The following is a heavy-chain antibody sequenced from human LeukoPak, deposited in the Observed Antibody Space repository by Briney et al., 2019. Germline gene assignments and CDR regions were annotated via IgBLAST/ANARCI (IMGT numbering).Heavy chain of an antibody. CDR3: ARVTLTGYYAFDY. Sequence: GGSLRLSCEASGFTFTSYNMNWVRQAPGKGLEWVSSISSSSSYIYYAESVKGRFTISRDTAKNSLYLQMNSLRADDTAIYYCARVTLTGYYAFDYWGQGTLVTVSS. CDR2: ISSSSSYI. V-gene: IGHV3-21*01. D-gene: IGHD3-9*01. J-gene: IGHJ4*02. CDR1: GFTFTSYN.